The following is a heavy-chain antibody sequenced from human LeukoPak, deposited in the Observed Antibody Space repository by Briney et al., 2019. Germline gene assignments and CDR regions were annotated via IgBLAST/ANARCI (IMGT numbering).Heavy chain of an antibody. V-gene: IGHV3-23*01. CDR2: ISGSGGST. Sequence: GGSLRLSCAASGFTFSSFAMSWVRQAPGKGLEWVSAISGSGGSTYYADSVKGRFTISRDNSENTLYLQMNSLRAEDTAVYYCASTNYGGNPGWFDPWGQGTLVTVSS. D-gene: IGHD4-23*01. CDR1: GFTFSSFA. J-gene: IGHJ5*02. CDR3: ASTNYGGNPGWFDP.